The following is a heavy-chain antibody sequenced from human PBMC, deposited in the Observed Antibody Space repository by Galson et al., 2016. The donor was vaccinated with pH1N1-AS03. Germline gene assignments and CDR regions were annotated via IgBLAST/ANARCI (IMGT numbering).Heavy chain of an antibody. V-gene: IGHV1-3*04. J-gene: IGHJ4*02. Sequence: SVKVSCKASGYTFTSHVVDWMRQAPGQSLEWMGWINTDNGYTKYSQKFQGRCTITKETSATTAYMELNSLTSEETAVDYCARNSSGGGGLDHWGQGTLVTVSS. D-gene: IGHD3-22*01. CDR2: INTDNGYT. CDR3: ARNSSGGGGLDH. CDR1: GYTFTSHV.